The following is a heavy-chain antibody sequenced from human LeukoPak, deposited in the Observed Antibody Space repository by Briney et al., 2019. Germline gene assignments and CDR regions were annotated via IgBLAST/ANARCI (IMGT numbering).Heavy chain of an antibody. CDR3: ARGPRTYYYYYYGMDV. Sequence: SETLSLTCTVSGGSMTNYYWTWIRQPPGKGLDWIGEINHSGSTNYNPSLKSRVTISVDTSKNQFSLKLSSVTAADTAVYYCARGPRTYYYYYYGMDVWGQGTTVTVSS. J-gene: IGHJ6*02. CDR1: GGSMTNYY. CDR2: INHSGST. V-gene: IGHV4-34*01. D-gene: IGHD1-7*01.